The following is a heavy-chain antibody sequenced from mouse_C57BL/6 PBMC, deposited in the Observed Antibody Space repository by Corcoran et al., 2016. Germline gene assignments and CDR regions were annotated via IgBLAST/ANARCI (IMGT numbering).Heavy chain of an antibody. CDR2: INPNNGGT. Sequence: EVQLQQSGPELVKPGASVKISCKASGYTFTDYYMNWVKQSHGKSLEWIGDINPNNGGTSYNQKFKGKATLTVDKSSSTAYMELRSLTSEDSAVYYCARGGYSNPWFAYWGQGTLVTVSA. D-gene: IGHD2-5*01. V-gene: IGHV1-26*01. J-gene: IGHJ3*01. CDR3: ARGGYSNPWFAY. CDR1: GYTFTDYY.